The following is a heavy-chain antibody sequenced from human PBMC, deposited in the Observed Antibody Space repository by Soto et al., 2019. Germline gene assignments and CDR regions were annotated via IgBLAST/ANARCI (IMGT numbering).Heavy chain of an antibody. V-gene: IGHV1-18*01. CDR2: ISAYNGNT. CDR1: GYTFTSYG. Sequence: ASVKVSCKASGYTFTSYGISWVRQAPGQGLEWMGWISAYNGNTNYAQKLQGRVTMTTDTSTSTAYMELRSLRSDDTAVYYCARDTGEYYDILTGYYSDYWGQGTLVTVSS. J-gene: IGHJ4*02. D-gene: IGHD3-9*01. CDR3: ARDTGEYYDILTGYYSDY.